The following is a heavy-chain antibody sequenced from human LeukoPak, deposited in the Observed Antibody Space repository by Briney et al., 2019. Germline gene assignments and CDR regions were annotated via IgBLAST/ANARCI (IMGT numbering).Heavy chain of an antibody. D-gene: IGHD7-27*01. CDR3: ARHDSALGAFDI. CDR2: IYYSGIT. V-gene: IGHV4-59*08. J-gene: IGHJ3*02. Sequence: PSETLSLTCTVSGGSIISYYWSWIRQPPGKGLEWIGYIYYSGITNYKPSLKSRVTISVDTSKEQFSLKLSSVTAADTAVYYCARHDSALGAFDIWGQGTMVTVSS. CDR1: GGSIISYY.